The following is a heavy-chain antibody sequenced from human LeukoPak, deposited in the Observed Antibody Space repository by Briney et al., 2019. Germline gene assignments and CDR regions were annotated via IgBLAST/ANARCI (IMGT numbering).Heavy chain of an antibody. CDR2: IYPIDSDT. V-gene: IGHV5-51*01. Sequence: GESLKISCKCSGYTIGSFGSYWIAWVRRMPGKGLEWMGSIYPIDSDTRYNPSFEGQVTVSVDRSISTVYLQWGSLKASDTAMYYCARVNNARWCFDCWGQGSLLTVSS. CDR1: GYTIGSFGSYW. D-gene: IGHD2-8*02. CDR3: ARVNNARWCFDC. J-gene: IGHJ4*02.